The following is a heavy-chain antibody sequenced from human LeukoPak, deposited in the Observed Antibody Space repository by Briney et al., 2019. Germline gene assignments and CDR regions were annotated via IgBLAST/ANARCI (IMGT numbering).Heavy chain of an antibody. CDR1: GGSFSGYY. J-gene: IGHJ6*03. Sequence: PSETLSLTCAVSGGSFSGYYWSWIRQPPGQGLEWIGEINHSGSTNYNPSLKSRVTISVDTSKNQFSLKLSSVTAADTAVYYCARGGAPYYYYYYMDVWGKGATVTVSS. V-gene: IGHV4-34*01. CDR3: ARGGAPYYYYYYMDV. CDR2: INHSGST.